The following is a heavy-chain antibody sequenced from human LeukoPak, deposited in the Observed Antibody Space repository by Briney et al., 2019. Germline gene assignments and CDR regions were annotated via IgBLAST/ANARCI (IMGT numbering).Heavy chain of an antibody. Sequence: GSLRLSSAASGFTFNGYYMSWIRQAPGKRLELLSYINIGGTNTHYADSVKGRFTISRDNAKKSLYLEMNNRRAEDTAVYYCATDGAGFDTWGQGVLVTVSS. CDR2: INIGGTNT. CDR3: ATDGAGFDT. V-gene: IGHV3-11*01. CDR1: GFTFNGYY. J-gene: IGHJ5*02.